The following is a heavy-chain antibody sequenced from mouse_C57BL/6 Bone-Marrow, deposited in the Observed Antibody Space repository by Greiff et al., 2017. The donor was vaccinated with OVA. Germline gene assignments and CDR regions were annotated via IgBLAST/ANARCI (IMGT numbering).Heavy chain of an antibody. V-gene: IGHV1-50*01. D-gene: IGHD4-1*01. J-gene: IGHJ3*01. CDR2: IDPSDSYT. CDR3: ARSDWDEAY. Sequence: VQLQQPGAELVKPGASVKLSCKASGYTFTSYWMQWVKQRPGQGLEWIGEIDPSDSYTNYNQKFKGKATLTVDTSSSTAYMQLSSLTSEDSAVYCCARSDWDEAYWGQGTLVTVSA. CDR1: GYTFTSYW.